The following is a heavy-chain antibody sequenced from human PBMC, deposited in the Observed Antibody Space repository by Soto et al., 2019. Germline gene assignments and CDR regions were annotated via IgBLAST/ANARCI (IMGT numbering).Heavy chain of an antibody. J-gene: IGHJ4*02. D-gene: IGHD3-3*01. CDR2: IYWDADK. CDR1: GFSLTTSGVG. V-gene: IGHV2-5*02. Sequence: QITLNESGPTQVKPRQTLTLTCTFSGFSLTTSGVGVGWIRQSPGKAPEWLALIYWDADKRYSPSLKSRLTITKDTSKNQVVLTMADVDPADTATYYCAHRVLRTVFGLVTTTAIYFDFWGQGTPVAVSS. CDR3: AHRVLRTVFGLVTTTAIYFDF.